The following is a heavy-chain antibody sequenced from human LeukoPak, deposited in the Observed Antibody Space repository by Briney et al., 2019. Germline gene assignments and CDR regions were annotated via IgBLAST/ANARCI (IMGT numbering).Heavy chain of an antibody. CDR3: ARVLSGGSFNPFDI. Sequence: GGSLRLSCAASGFTFSSCGMHWVRQAPGKGLEWVAVISYDGSNKFYADSVTGRFTISRDNSKNTLYLQMNSLRAEDTAVYYCARVLSGGSFNPFDIWGQGTMVTVSS. V-gene: IGHV3-30*03. CDR2: ISYDGSNK. J-gene: IGHJ3*02. CDR1: GFTFSSCG. D-gene: IGHD1-26*01.